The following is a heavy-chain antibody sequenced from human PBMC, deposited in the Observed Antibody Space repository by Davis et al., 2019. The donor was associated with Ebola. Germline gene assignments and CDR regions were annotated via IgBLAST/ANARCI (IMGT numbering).Heavy chain of an antibody. V-gene: IGHV3-33*03. CDR1: GFTFSSYG. CDR2: IWYDGSNK. Sequence: GGSLRLSCAASGFTFSSYGMHWVRQAPGKGLEWVAVIWYDGSNKYYADSVKGRFTISRDNAKNSLYLQMNSLRAEDTAVYYCATLFGGSSPDPWGQGTLVTVSS. J-gene: IGHJ5*02. D-gene: IGHD3-16*01. CDR3: ATLFGGSSPDP.